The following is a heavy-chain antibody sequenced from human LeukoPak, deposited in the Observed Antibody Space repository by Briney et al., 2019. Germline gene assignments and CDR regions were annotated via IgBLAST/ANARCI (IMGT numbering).Heavy chain of an antibody. J-gene: IGHJ4*02. CDR1: GGTLSSYA. Sequence: ASVKVSCKASGGTLSSYAISWVRQAPGQGLEWMGWISAYNGNTNYAQKLQGRVTMTTDTSTSTAYMELRSLRSDDTAVYYCARLGLHYYGSGSYYFDYWGQGTLVTVSS. CDR2: ISAYNGNT. D-gene: IGHD3-10*01. V-gene: IGHV1-18*01. CDR3: ARLGLHYYGSGSYYFDY.